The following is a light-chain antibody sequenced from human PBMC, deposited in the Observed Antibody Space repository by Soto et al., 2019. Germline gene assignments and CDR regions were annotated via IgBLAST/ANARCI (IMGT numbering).Light chain of an antibody. Sequence: EIVMTQSPATLSVSPGERATLSCRASQSVSDNLAWYQQKPGQAPRLIMYGASTRATGIPARFGGSGSGTEFTLTISSLQSEDFAVYYCPQYNTWPPITFGQVTRLEIK. CDR2: GAS. CDR3: PQYNTWPPIT. CDR1: QSVSDN. V-gene: IGKV3D-15*01. J-gene: IGKJ5*01.